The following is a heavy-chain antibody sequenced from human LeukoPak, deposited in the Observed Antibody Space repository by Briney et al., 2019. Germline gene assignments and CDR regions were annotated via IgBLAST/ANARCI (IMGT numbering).Heavy chain of an antibody. D-gene: IGHD3-9*01. V-gene: IGHV3-74*01. CDR2: INSDGSST. J-gene: IGHJ4*02. CDR3: ATLRYFDWSDY. Sequence: GGSLRLSCAASGFTFSNFWMHWVRQAPGKGLVWVSRINSDGSSTSYADSVKGRITISRDNAKNTLYLQMNSLRAEDTAVYYCATLRYFDWSDYWGQGTLVTVSS. CDR1: GFTFSNFW.